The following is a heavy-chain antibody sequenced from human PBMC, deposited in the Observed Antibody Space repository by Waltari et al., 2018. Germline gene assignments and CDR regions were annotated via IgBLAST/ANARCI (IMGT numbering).Heavy chain of an antibody. J-gene: IGHJ3*02. CDR3: ARGTGPFDAFDI. CDR2: INPNSGGT. D-gene: IGHD1-1*01. CDR1: GYTFTSYA. Sequence: QVQLVQSGSELKKPGASVKVSCKASGYTFTSYAMNWVRQAPGQGLEWMGWINPNSGGTNYAQKFQGRVTMTRDTSISTAYMELSRLRSDDTAVYYCARGTGPFDAFDIWGQGTLVTVSS. V-gene: IGHV1-2*02.